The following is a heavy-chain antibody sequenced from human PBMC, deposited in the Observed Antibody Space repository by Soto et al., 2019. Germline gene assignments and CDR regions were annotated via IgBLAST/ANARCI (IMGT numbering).Heavy chain of an antibody. CDR3: ARDPPITRDTFDI. D-gene: IGHD5-12*01. Sequence: SQTLSLTCDISGDSVSSNTAAWNWIRQSPSRGLEWLGRTYYRSRWYVDYAVFVQGRITVNADTSQNQFSLHLSSVTPEDTAVYFCARDPPITRDTFDIWGQGTMV. CDR2: TYYRSRWYV. J-gene: IGHJ3*02. CDR1: GDSVSSNTAA. V-gene: IGHV6-1*01.